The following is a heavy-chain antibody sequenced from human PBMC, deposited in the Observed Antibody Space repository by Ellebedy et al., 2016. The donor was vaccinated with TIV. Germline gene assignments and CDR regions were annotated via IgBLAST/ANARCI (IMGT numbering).Heavy chain of an antibody. CDR2: ISYDGSNK. J-gene: IGHJ4*02. CDR3: AKVADYYHDSSGFPDN. CDR1: GFTFSNYG. V-gene: IGHV3-30*18. D-gene: IGHD3-22*01. Sequence: GESLKISCAASGFTFSNYGMPWVRQASGKGLEWVSVISYDGSNKNYADTVKGRFTISRDKSKNPLDVQMNSLRAEDTAVYYFAKVADYYHDSSGFPDNWGQGTLVTVSS.